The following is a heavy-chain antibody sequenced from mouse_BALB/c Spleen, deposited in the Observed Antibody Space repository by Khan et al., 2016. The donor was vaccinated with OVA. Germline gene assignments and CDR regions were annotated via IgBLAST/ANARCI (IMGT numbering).Heavy chain of an antibody. D-gene: IGHD2-14*01. CDR3: VRDGAYQRNDGGFAC. V-gene: IGHV1-4*01. CDR2: INPSNAYT. Sequence: QVQLKESGAELARPGASVKMSCKASGYTFTSYTIHWIKLRPGQGLEWIGYINPSNAYTNYNQRFKDKATLTADKSSTTAYIQLSSLTSDDSAVYYGVRDGAYQRNDGGFACWGRGTLVTVSA. J-gene: IGHJ3*01. CDR1: GYTFTSYT.